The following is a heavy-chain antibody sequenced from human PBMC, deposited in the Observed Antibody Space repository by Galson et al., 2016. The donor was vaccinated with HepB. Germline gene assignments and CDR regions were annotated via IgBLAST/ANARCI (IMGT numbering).Heavy chain of an antibody. D-gene: IGHD2-2*03. CDR1: GASINSLNW. Sequence: ETLSLTCAVSGASINSLNWWSWVRQPPGKGLEWIGEVFHSGNTNYNSSLKSRVSMSADKSKNQFSLTLTSVTAADTAVYFCASLDNRRGGEGWGQGTLVTVSS. J-gene: IGHJ1*01. V-gene: IGHV4-4*01. CDR3: ASLDNRRGGEG. CDR2: VFHSGNT.